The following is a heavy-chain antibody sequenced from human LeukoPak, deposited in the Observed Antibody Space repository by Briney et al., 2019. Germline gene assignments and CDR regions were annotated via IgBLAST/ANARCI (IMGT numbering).Heavy chain of an antibody. CDR1: GYTFTHQW. D-gene: IGHD3-10*01. Sequence: GESLKISCKASGYTFTHQWIGWVRQMSGSGLEWMGIIYPRDSDTIYSPPFQGHVTISADTSINTAYLEWSSLEASDTAIYYCARHSDVIGAIWGQGTLVTVSS. V-gene: IGHV5-51*01. CDR2: IYPRDSDT. J-gene: IGHJ4*02. CDR3: ARHSDVIGAI.